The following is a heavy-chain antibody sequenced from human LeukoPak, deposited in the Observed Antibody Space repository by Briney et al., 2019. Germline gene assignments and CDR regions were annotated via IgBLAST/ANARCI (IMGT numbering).Heavy chain of an antibody. CDR3: AKPPPLGDWSTFFDY. CDR1: GFTFSSYG. J-gene: IGHJ4*02. D-gene: IGHD2-21*02. Sequence: GGSLRLSCAASGFTFSSYGMHWVRQAPGKGLDWVAFIRYDGSNKYYADSVKGRFTISRDNSKNTLYLQMNSLRAEDTAVYYCAKPPPLGDWSTFFDYWGQGTLVTVSS. CDR2: IRYDGSNK. V-gene: IGHV3-30*02.